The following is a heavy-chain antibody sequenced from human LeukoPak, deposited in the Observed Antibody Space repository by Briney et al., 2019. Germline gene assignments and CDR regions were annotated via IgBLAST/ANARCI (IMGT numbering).Heavy chain of an antibody. CDR2: FDPEDGKT. CDR3: ATDLWQLAAARTRGNDY. D-gene: IGHD6-13*01. Sequence: PTASVKVSCTASGYTFTGYSMHWVRQAPGQGLEWKGGFDPEDGKTNYAQTFKGRVTITEDTSTNTAYMELNSLRSEYTAVYYCATDLWQLAAARTRGNDYWGQGTLVTVSS. J-gene: IGHJ4*02. CDR1: GYTFTGYS. V-gene: IGHV1-24*01.